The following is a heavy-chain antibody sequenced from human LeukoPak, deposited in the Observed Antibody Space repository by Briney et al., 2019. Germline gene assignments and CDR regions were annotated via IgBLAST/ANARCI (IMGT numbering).Heavy chain of an antibody. V-gene: IGHV3-23*01. CDR2: ISGSGNNM. Sequence: PGGSLRLSCTATGFTFSNFGMAWVRQAPGQGLEWVSTISGSGNNMYQADSVKGRFTISRDNSRSTLYLQMNSLRAEDTAVYYCAKDAGPQQLVFFDSWGQGTLVIVSS. D-gene: IGHD6-6*01. CDR1: GFTFSNFG. J-gene: IGHJ4*02. CDR3: AKDAGPQQLVFFDS.